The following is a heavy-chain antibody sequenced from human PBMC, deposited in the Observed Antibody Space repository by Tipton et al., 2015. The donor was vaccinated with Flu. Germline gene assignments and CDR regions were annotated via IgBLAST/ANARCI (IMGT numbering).Heavy chain of an antibody. Sequence: TLSLTCTVSSGSIRSTNYFCAWIRQPPGKRLELIGSIYPSGTTYYNPSLKSRVTISVDTPKSQFSLNLRSVTAADTAVYYCARDTSLIPAALLYWGQGILVTVSS. CDR1: SGSIRSTNYF. CDR2: IYPSGTT. V-gene: IGHV4-39*07. J-gene: IGHJ4*02. CDR3: ARDTSLIPAALLY. D-gene: IGHD2-2*01.